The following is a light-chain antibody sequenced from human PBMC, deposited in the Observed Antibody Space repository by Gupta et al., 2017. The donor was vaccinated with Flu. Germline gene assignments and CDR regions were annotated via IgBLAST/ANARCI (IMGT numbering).Light chain of an antibody. V-gene: IGKV4-1*01. CDR3: QQYYSTPNS. Sequence: DIVMTQSPDSLAVSLGERATINCKSSQSVLYSSNNKNYLAWYQQKPGQPPKLLIYWASTRGSGVPDRFSGTGSGTDFTLTISTLQAEDVAVYYCQQYYSTPNSFGQGTXLEI. J-gene: IGKJ2*03. CDR2: WAS. CDR1: QSVLYSSNNKNY.